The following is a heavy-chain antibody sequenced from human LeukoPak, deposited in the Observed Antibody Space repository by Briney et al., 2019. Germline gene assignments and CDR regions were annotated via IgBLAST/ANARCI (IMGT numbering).Heavy chain of an antibody. CDR1: GGSISSYY. V-gene: IGHV4-59*01. D-gene: IGHD3-22*01. J-gene: IGHJ4*02. Sequence: SETLSLICTVSGGSISSYYWSWIRQSPGKGLEWIGYIYYSGSTNYNPSLKSRVTMSVDTSNNQFSLRLSSVTAADTAVYYCGREWSSGYWDYWGQGTLVTVSS. CDR3: GREWSSGYWDY. CDR2: IYYSGST.